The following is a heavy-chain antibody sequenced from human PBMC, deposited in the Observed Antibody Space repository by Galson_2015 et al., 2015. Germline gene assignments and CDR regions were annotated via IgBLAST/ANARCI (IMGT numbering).Heavy chain of an antibody. D-gene: IGHD3-22*01. V-gene: IGHV3-48*01. CDR2: ISSSSSTI. Sequence: SLRLSCAASGFTFSSYSMNWVRQAPGKGLEWVSYISSSSSTIYYADSVKGRFTISRDNAKNSLYLQMNSLRAEDTAVYYCARDRYYDSSGYYRNWFDPWGQGTLVTVSS. CDR1: GFTFSSYS. J-gene: IGHJ5*02. CDR3: ARDRYYDSSGYYRNWFDP.